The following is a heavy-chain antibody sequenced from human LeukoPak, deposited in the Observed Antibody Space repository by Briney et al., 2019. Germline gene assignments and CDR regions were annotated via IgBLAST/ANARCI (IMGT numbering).Heavy chain of an antibody. CDR2: ISGSGTST. Sequence: AGGSLRLSCAASGFIFSSYAMTWVRQAPGRGLEWVSVISGSGTSTYHADSVKGRFTVSRDNSKNTLYLQMNSLRAEDTAVYYCAKAEHYDILTGYSHFDCWGQGTLATVSS. CDR1: GFIFSSYA. V-gene: IGHV3-23*01. CDR3: AKAEHYDILTGYSHFDC. J-gene: IGHJ4*02. D-gene: IGHD3-9*01.